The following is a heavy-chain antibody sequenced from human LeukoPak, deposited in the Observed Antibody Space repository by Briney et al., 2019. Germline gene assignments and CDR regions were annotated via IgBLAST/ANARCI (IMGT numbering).Heavy chain of an antibody. J-gene: IGHJ3*02. V-gene: IGHV4-61*02. CDR3: ARDPRITIFGVVDDAFHI. Sequence: SETLSLTCTVSGGSISSGSYYWSWIRQPAGKGLEWIGRIYTSGSTNYNPSLKSRVTISVDTSKNQFSLKLSSVTAADTAVYYCARDPRITIFGVVDDAFHIWGQGTMVTVSS. CDR2: IYTSGST. CDR1: GGSISSGSYY. D-gene: IGHD3-3*01.